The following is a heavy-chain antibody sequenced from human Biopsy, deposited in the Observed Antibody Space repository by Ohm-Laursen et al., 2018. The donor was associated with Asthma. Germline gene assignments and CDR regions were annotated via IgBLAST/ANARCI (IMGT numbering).Heavy chain of an antibody. CDR2: ISSSSSTI. V-gene: IGHV3-48*02. CDR3: ARFKRGYSYGYAGVFDY. D-gene: IGHD5-18*01. CDR1: GFTFSSYA. J-gene: IGHJ4*02. Sequence: SLRLSCAAPGFTFSSYAMSWVRQAPGKGLEWVSYISSSSSTIYYADSVKGRFTISRDNAKNSLYLQMNSLRDEDTAVYYCARFKRGYSYGYAGVFDYWGQGTLVTVSS.